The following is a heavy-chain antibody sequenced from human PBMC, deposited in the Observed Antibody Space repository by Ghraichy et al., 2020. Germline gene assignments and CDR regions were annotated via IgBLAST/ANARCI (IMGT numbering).Heavy chain of an antibody. J-gene: IGHJ6*02. CDR1: GGSFSGYY. D-gene: IGHD3-3*01. CDR3: ARGPLFDFWSVHLGGRMDV. CDR2: INHSGST. Sequence: SETLSLTCAVYGGSFSGYYWSWIRQPPGKGLEWIGEINHSGSTNYNPSLKSRVTISVDTSKNQFSLKLSSVTAADTAVYYCARGPLFDFWSVHLGGRMDVWGQGTTVTVSS. V-gene: IGHV4-34*01.